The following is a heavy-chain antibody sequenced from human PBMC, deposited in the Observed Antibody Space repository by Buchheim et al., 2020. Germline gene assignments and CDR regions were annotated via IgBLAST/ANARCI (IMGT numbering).Heavy chain of an antibody. V-gene: IGHV4-34*01. D-gene: IGHD1-26*01. J-gene: IGHJ2*01. CDR2: INHSGST. CDR1: GGSFSGYY. CDR3: ARSGSYYYWYFDL. Sequence: QVQLQQWGAGLLKPSETLSLTCAVYGGSFSGYYWSWIRQPPGKGLEWIGEINHSGSTNYNPSLRSRVTISVDTSKNQFSLKLSSVTAADTAVYYCARSGSYYYWYFDLWGRGTL.